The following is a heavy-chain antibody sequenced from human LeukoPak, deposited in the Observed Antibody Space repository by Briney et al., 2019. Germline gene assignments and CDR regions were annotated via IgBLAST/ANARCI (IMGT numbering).Heavy chain of an antibody. J-gene: IGHJ4*02. CDR3: ARGAGDTAMATPFDY. CDR2: ISSGSSTI. CDR1: GFTFSSYG. Sequence: GGSLRLSCAASGFTFSSYGMNWVRQAPGKGLEWVSYISSGSSTIYYADSVKGRFTISRDNAKNSLYLQMNSLRAEDTAVYYCARGAGDTAMATPFDYWGQGTLVTVSS. V-gene: IGHV3-48*01. D-gene: IGHD5-18*01.